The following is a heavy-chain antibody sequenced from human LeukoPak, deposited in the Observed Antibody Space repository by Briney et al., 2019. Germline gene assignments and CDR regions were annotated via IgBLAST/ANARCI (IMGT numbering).Heavy chain of an antibody. CDR1: GFIFRNYA. CDR3: AKETGGVGGFVTIDY. J-gene: IGHJ4*02. D-gene: IGHD2-15*01. V-gene: IGHV3-23*01. Sequence: GGSLRLSCAASGFIFRNYAMSWVRQTPGKGLEWVSAISDNGDKTYYIESVKGRFTISRDNSKNTLYLQVNSLRAEDTAEYYCAKETGGVGGFVTIDYWGREPLVTVSS. CDR2: ISDNGDKT.